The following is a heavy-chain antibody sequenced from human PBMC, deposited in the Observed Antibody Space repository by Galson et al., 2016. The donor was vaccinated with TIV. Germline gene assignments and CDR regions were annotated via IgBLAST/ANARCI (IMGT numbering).Heavy chain of an antibody. V-gene: IGHV1-69*13. CDR1: RGSFSNYA. Sequence: SVKVSCKASRGSFSNYAINWVRQAPGQGLEWMGGIIPIFRSPNYAQRFQGRVTITADESTSTAFVELSSLRSDDTAVYYCARPSDSSWYFDLWGRGTPVIVSS. J-gene: IGHJ2*01. D-gene: IGHD6-13*01. CDR2: IIPIFRSP. CDR3: ARPSDSSWYFDL.